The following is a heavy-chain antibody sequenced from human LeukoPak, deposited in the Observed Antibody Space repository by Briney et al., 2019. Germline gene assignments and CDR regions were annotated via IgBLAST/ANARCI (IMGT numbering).Heavy chain of an antibody. CDR2: INPKSGGT. D-gene: IGHD2-21*01. V-gene: IGHV1-2*02. J-gene: IGHJ3*02. Sequence: APVKVSCKASGYTFTNFYIHWVRQAPGQGLEWMGSINPKSGGTNYAQKFQGRVTMTRDTSVSTAYMELSSLRSEDTAVYYCARGWQLGGDLGDAFDIWGQGTMVTVSS. CDR1: GYTFTNFY. CDR3: ARGWQLGGDLGDAFDI.